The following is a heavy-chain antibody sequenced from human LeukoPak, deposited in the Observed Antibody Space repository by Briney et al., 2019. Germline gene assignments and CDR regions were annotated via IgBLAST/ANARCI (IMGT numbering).Heavy chain of an antibody. CDR2: IYHSGST. Sequence: SETLSLTCTVSGGSIRSYYWSWIRQPPGKGLEYIGYIYHSGSTNYNPSLKNRVTISLDTSKNQFALNLSSMTAAATAVYYCARHLDSNGWCVIDYWRQGTLVTVSS. D-gene: IGHD6-19*01. V-gene: IGHV4-59*08. J-gene: IGHJ4*02. CDR1: GGSIRSYY. CDR3: ARHLDSNGWCVIDY.